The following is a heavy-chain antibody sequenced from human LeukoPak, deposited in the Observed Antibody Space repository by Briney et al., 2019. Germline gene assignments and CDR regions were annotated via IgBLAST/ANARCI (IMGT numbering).Heavy chain of an antibody. J-gene: IGHJ6*02. D-gene: IGHD1-26*01. CDR3: ARAPRIGGTYSYYYYGMDV. CDR1: GFTFSSYA. CDR2: ISSSGDST. V-gene: IGHV3-64*01. Sequence: GGSLRLSCAASGFTFSSYAMHWVRQAPGKGLEYFSAISSSGDSTYYANSVKGSFTISRDNSKNTLYLKMGSLRAEDMAVYYCARAPRIGGTYSYYYYGMDVWGQGTTVTVSS.